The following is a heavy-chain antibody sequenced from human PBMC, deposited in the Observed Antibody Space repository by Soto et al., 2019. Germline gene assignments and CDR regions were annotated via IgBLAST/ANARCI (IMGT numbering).Heavy chain of an antibody. Sequence: QITLKESGPTLVKPTQTHTLTCTLSGFSLSTSGVGVGWVRQPPGKALEWLALIYWDDDKRYSPSLKSRLTITKDTSKNQVVLTMTNMDPVDTATYYCAHGYASGWGTSQGYFDLWGRGTLVTVSS. CDR3: AHGYASGWGTSQGYFDL. CDR2: IYWDDDK. CDR1: GFSLSTSGVG. D-gene: IGHD6-19*01. J-gene: IGHJ2*01. V-gene: IGHV2-5*02.